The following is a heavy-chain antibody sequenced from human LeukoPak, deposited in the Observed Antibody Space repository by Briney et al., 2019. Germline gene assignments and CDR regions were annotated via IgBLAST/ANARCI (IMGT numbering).Heavy chain of an antibody. CDR2: IYYSGST. CDR1: GGSISSSSYY. J-gene: IGHJ5*02. Sequence: SETLSLTCTVSGGSISSSSYYWGWIRQPPGKGLEWIGSIYYSGSTYYNPSLKSRVTISVDTSKNQFSLKLSSVTAADTTVYYCARGWFDPWGQGTLVTVSS. V-gene: IGHV4-39*07. CDR3: ARGWFDP.